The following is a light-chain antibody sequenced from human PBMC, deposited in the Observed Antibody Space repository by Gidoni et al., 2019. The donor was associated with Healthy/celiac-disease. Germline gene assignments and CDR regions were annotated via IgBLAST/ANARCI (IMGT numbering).Light chain of an antibody. Sequence: EIVMTQSPATLSVSPGERATISCRASQSVSSNLACYQQKPGQAPRLLIYGASTRATGIPARFSGSGSGTEFTRTISSLQSEDFAVYYCQQYNNWPPLTFGGGTKVEIK. CDR1: QSVSSN. CDR3: QQYNNWPPLT. V-gene: IGKV3-15*01. J-gene: IGKJ4*01. CDR2: GAS.